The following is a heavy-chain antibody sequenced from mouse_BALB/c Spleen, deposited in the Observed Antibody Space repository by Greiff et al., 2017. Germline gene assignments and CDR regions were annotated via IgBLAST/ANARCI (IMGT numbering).Heavy chain of an antibody. J-gene: IGHJ3*01. V-gene: IGHV5-17*02. CDR1: GFTFSSFG. CDR2: ISSGSSTI. CDR3: ARGYAAY. D-gene: IGHD1-2*01. Sequence: DVMLVESGGGLVQPGGSRKLSCAASGFTFSSFGMHWVRQAPEKGLEWVAYISSGSSTIYYADTVKGRFTISRDNPKNTLFLQMTSLRSEDTAMYYCARGYAAYWGQGTLVTVSA.